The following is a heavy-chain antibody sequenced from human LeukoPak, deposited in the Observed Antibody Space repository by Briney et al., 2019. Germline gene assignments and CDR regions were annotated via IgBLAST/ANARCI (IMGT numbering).Heavy chain of an antibody. CDR2: IFYTGSS. D-gene: IGHD3-10*01. V-gene: IGHV4-59*01. Sequence: PSETLSLTCTVSGASISSYYWSWIRQPPGKGLEWIGHIFYTGSSNYNPSLKSRVTISLDRSKNQFSLRLTSVTAADTAVYYCARAGAWQIDPWGQGTLVTVSS. J-gene: IGHJ5*02. CDR3: ARAGAWQIDP. CDR1: GASISSYY.